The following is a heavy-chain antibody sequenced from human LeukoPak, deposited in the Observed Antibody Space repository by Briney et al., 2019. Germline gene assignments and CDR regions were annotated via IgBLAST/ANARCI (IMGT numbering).Heavy chain of an antibody. CDR2: IKSDGSET. D-gene: IGHD3/OR15-3a*01. CDR1: GFTFSNYN. V-gene: IGHV3-74*01. J-gene: IGHJ4*02. CDR3: ARVISYFDL. Sequence: GGSLRLSCAASGFTFSNYNMNWVRQPPGKGLEWVSRIKSDGSETQYADSVKGRFTISRDNAHNTLYLQMTSLRPEDTAVYYCARVISYFDLWGQGALVTASS.